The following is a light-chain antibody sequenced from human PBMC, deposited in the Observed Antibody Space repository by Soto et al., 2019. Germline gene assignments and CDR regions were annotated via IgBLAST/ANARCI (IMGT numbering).Light chain of an antibody. J-gene: IGKJ1*01. CDR2: GAS. V-gene: IGKV3-15*01. CDR3: QQSNNWPQT. Sequence: EIVMTQSPATLSVSPGERATLSCRASQSVSSNLAWYQQKPGQAPRLLIYGASTRATGIPARFSGSGSGTEFTLTISSLQSEDFVVYYCQQSNNWPQTFGQGTKVEIK. CDR1: QSVSSN.